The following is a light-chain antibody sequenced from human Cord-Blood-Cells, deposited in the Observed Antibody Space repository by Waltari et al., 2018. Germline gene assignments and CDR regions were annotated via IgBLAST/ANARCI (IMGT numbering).Light chain of an antibody. CDR1: QSVSSN. V-gene: IGKV3-15*01. J-gene: IGKJ1*01. Sequence: EIEMTQSPAPVSVSSGEGATLSCRASQSVSSNLAWYQQKPGQAPMLLIYGASTRATGIPARCSGSGSGTEFTLTISSLQSEDFAVYYCQQYNSWPRTFGQGTKVEIK. CDR3: QQYNSWPRT. CDR2: GAS.